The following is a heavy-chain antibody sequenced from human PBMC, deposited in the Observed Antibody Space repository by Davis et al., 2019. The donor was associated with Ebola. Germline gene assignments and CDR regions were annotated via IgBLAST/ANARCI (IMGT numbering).Heavy chain of an antibody. V-gene: IGHV1-8*01. CDR1: GYTFTGYD. CDR3: ATPMGRGYIDY. D-gene: IGHD3-10*01. J-gene: IGHJ4*02. CDR2: MNPNSGNT. Sequence: ASVKVSCKASGYTFTGYDINWVRQATGQGLEWMGWMNPNSGNTGYAQKFQGRVTMTRDTSTSTVYMELSSLRSEDTAVYYCATPMGRGYIDYWGQGTLVTVSS.